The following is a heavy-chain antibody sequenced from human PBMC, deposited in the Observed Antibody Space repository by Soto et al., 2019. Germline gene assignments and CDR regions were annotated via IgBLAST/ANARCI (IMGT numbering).Heavy chain of an antibody. D-gene: IGHD2-15*01. Sequence: EVQLLESGGNLVQPGGSLRLSCAASGFTFSNYAMNWVRQAAGKGLEWVSTIGTSATDTHFADSVKGRFTISRDNSKNTLYLQMNSLRAEDTAVYYCAKVGGKPHYFDYWGQGTLVTVSS. CDR1: GFTFSNYA. CDR3: AKVGGKPHYFDY. V-gene: IGHV3-23*01. J-gene: IGHJ4*02. CDR2: IGTSATDT.